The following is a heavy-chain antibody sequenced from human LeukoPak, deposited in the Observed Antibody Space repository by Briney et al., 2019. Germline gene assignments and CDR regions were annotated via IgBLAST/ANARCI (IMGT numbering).Heavy chain of an antibody. CDR1: GFTFSSYE. CDR3: ARSQYCGGDCYLRLFDY. D-gene: IGHD2-21*02. CDR2: ISSSGSTI. J-gene: IGHJ4*02. V-gene: IGHV3-48*03. Sequence: GGSLRLSCAASGFTFSSYEMNWVRQAPGKGLEWVSYISSSGSTIYYADSVKGRFTTSRDNAKNSLYLQMNSLRAEDTAVYYCARSQYCGGDCYLRLFDYWGQGTLVTVSS.